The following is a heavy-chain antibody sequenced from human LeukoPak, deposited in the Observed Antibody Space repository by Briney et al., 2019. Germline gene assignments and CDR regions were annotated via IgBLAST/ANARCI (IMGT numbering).Heavy chain of an antibody. V-gene: IGHV1-2*02. CDR2: INPNSGGT. J-gene: IGHJ6*03. CDR1: GYTFTGYY. CDR3: ARDLIGTTPYYYYYMDV. D-gene: IGHD1-1*01. Sequence: ASVKVSCRASGYTFTGYYMHWVRQAPGQGLEWMGWINPNSGGTNYAQKFQGRVTMTRDTPISTAYMELSRLRSDDTAAYYCARDLIGTTPYYYYYMDVWGKGTTVTISS.